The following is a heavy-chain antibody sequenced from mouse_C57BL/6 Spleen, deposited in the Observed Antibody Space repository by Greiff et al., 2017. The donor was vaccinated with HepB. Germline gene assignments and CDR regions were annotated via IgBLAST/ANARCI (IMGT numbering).Heavy chain of an antibody. CDR1: GFNIKDDY. CDR2: IDPENGDT. J-gene: IGHJ1*03. V-gene: IGHV14-4*01. CDR3: TTASLYFDV. Sequence: VQLQQSGAELVRPGASVKLSCTASGFNIKDDYMHWVKQRPEQGLEWIGWIDPENGDTEFASKFQGKATITADTSSNTAYLQLSSLTSEDTAVYYCTTASLYFDVWGTGTTVTVSS.